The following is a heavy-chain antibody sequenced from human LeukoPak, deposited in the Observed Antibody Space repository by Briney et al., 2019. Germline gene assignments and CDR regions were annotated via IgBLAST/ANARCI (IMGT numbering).Heavy chain of an antibody. D-gene: IGHD4-23*01. V-gene: IGHV1-18*01. CDR1: GYTFTSYG. CDR2: ISAYNGNT. J-gene: IGHJ4*02. Sequence: ASVKVSCKASGYTFTSYGISWVRQAPGQGLEWMGWISAYNGNTNYAQKLQGRVTMTTDTSTSTAYMELRSLRSDDTAVYYCAGDLVGYGGIGRNDYWGQGTLVTVSS. CDR3: AGDLVGYGGIGRNDY.